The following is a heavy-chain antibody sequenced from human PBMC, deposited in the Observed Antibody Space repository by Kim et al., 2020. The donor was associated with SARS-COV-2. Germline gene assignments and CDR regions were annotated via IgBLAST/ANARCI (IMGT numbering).Heavy chain of an antibody. J-gene: IGHJ6*02. Sequence: SETLSLTCTVSGGSISSGDYYWSWIRQHPGKGLEWIGYIYYSGSTYYNPSLKSRVTISVDTSKNQFSLKLSSVTASDTAVYYCARDTAVAGTLDLSWYYYGMDVWGQGTTVTVSS. V-gene: IGHV4-31*03. D-gene: IGHD6-19*01. CDR2: IYYSGST. CDR3: ARDTAVAGTLDLSWYYYGMDV. CDR1: GGSISSGDYY.